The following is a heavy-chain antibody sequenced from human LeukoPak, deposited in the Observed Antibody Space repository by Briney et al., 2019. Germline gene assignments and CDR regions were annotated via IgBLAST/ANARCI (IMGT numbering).Heavy chain of an antibody. CDR2: ISSSSSYI. CDR3: ARDGKSGLWFGEPDQNWFDP. Sequence: GGSERLSCAASGFTFSSYSMNWVRQAPGKGLEWVSSISSSSSYIYYADSVKGRFTISRDNAKNSLYLQMNSLRAEDTAVYYCARDGKSGLWFGEPDQNWFDPWGQGTLVSVSS. J-gene: IGHJ5*02. V-gene: IGHV3-21*01. D-gene: IGHD3-10*01. CDR1: GFTFSSYS.